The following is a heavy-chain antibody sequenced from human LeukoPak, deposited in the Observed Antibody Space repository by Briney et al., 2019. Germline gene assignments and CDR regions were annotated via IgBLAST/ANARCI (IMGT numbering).Heavy chain of an antibody. CDR3: AREGGFDYYDSSGYSGYFDY. D-gene: IGHD3-22*01. CDR2: IYTSGST. CDR1: GGSLSTYY. Sequence: SETLSLTCTVSGGSLSTYYWSWIRQPAGKGLEWIGRIYTSGSTNYNPSLKSRVTMSVDTSKNQFSLKLSSVTAADTAVYYCAREGGFDYYDSSGYSGYFDYWGQGTLVTVSS. V-gene: IGHV4-4*07. J-gene: IGHJ4*02.